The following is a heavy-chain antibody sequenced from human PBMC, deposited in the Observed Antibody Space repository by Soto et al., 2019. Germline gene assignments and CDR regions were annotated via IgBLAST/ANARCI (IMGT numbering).Heavy chain of an antibody. CDR1: GFTFSSYS. Sequence: SLRLSCAASGFTFSSYSMNWVRQAPGKGLEWVSSISSSSSYIYYADSVKGRFTISRDNAKNSLYLQMNSLRADDTAVYYCARDSKGDSFDYWGQGTLVTVSS. CDR2: ISSSSSYI. D-gene: IGHD2-21*02. V-gene: IGHV3-21*01. J-gene: IGHJ4*02. CDR3: ARDSKGDSFDY.